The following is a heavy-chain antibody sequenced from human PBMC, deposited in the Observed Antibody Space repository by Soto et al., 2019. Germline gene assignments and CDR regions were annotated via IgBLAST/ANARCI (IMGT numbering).Heavy chain of an antibody. CDR2: ITWNSDNI. CDR3: GKGLSIAAIDY. CDR1: GFTFDDYA. J-gene: IGHJ4*02. Sequence: EVQLVESGGGLVQPGRSLRLSCTASGFTFDDYAMHWVRQAPGKGLEWVSVITWNSDNIGYADSVRGRFTISRDNARNSLYLQMNSLRAEDTTLYFCGKGLSIAAIDYWGQGTLVTVSS. D-gene: IGHD6-13*01. V-gene: IGHV3-9*01.